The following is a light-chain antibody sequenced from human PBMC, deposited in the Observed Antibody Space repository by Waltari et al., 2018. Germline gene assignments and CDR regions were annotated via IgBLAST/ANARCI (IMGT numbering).Light chain of an antibody. CDR1: SAHIGAGYD. J-gene: IGLJ2*01. Sequence: QSGLMQPPSVSGAPGQRVTISCTGSSAHIGAGYDVHWYQLLPGTAPKVLIYGNSNRPSGVPDRFSGSKSGTSASLAITGLQAEDEADYYCQSYDSSLSGSVFGGGTKLTVL. V-gene: IGLV1-40*01. CDR2: GNS. CDR3: QSYDSSLSGSV.